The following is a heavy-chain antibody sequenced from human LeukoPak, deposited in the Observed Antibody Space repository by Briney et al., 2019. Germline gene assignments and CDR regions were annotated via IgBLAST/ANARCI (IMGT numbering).Heavy chain of an antibody. D-gene: IGHD3-22*01. CDR2: INWNGGST. CDR3: AREGYYDSSGYYSIFDY. CDR1: GFTFDDYG. V-gene: IGHV3-20*04. Sequence: TGGSLRLSCAASGFTFDDYGMSWVRQAPGKGLEWVSGINWNGGSTGYADSVKGRFTISRDNAKNSLYLQMNSLRAEDTALYYCAREGYYDSSGYYSIFDYWGQGTLVTVSS. J-gene: IGHJ4*02.